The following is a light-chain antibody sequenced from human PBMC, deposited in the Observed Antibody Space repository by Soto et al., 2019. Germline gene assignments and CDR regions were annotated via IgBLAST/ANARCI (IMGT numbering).Light chain of an antibody. Sequence: QPVMTQSPSASASLEASVKLTCTLSSGHSSYALAWHQQQPEKGPRYLMKLNSDGSHSKGDGIPDRFSGSSSGAERYLTISSLQSEDEADYYCQTWGSGPVVFGGGTKLTVL. J-gene: IGLJ2*01. CDR1: SGHSSYA. V-gene: IGLV4-69*01. CDR3: QTWGSGPVV. CDR2: LNSDGSH.